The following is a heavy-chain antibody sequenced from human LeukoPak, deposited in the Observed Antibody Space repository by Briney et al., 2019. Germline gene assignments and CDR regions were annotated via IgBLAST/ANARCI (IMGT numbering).Heavy chain of an antibody. J-gene: IGHJ6*02. V-gene: IGHV3-30*03. CDR3: ARDRAYGMDV. Sequence: PGGSLRLSCAASGFTFSTYGMHWVRQAPGKGLEWVAVLSYDGSEKYYADSVKGRCTISRDNSKNTLYLQMNSLRAEDTAVYYCARDRAYGMDVWGQGTTVTVSS. CDR1: GFTFSTYG. CDR2: LSYDGSEK.